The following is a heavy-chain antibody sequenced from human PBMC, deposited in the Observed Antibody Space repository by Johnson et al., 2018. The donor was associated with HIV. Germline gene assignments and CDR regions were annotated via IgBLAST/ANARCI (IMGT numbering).Heavy chain of an antibody. D-gene: IGHD2/OR15-2a*01. CDR2: IKSKTDGETT. CDR1: GFSFSNAW. V-gene: IGHV3-15*01. Sequence: VQLVESGGGLVKAGGSLRLSCAASGFSFSNAWMSWVRQAPGKGLEWVGRIKSKTDGETTDYADPVQGRVPISRDNSKNQRFLQMNSLRTDDTAVYFCASEASFAPRPETAFDVWGQGTKVTVSS. CDR3: ASEASFAPRPETAFDV. J-gene: IGHJ3*01.